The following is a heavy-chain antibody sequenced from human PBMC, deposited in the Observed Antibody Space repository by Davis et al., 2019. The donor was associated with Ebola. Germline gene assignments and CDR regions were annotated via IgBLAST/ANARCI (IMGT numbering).Heavy chain of an antibody. Sequence: GESLKISCAASGFTFSSYSMNWVRQAPGKGLEWVSSISSSNSYIYYADSVKGRFTISRDSAKNSLYLQMNSLRAEDTAVYYCARDQGYSSGWDEYYFDYWGQGTLVTVSS. CDR1: GFTFSSYS. CDR3: ARDQGYSSGWDEYYFDY. V-gene: IGHV3-21*01. J-gene: IGHJ4*02. D-gene: IGHD6-19*01. CDR2: ISSSNSYI.